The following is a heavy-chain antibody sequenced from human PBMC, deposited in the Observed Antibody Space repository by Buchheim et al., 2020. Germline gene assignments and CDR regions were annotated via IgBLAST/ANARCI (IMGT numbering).Heavy chain of an antibody. V-gene: IGHV3-48*03. J-gene: IGHJ6*02. CDR2: LSCSANTV. Sequence: DVQLVESGGGLVQPGGSLRLSCVASGFTFRAYEMNWVRQTPGKGLDWLSYLSCSANTVHHADSVTGRFTFSRDNAQNSLYLPMNSLRAEDTATYYCARQTYSMDVWGQGTT. CDR3: ARQTYSMDV. CDR1: GFTFRAYE.